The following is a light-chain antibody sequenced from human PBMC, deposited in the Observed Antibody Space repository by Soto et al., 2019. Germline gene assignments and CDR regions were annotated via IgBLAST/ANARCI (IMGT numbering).Light chain of an antibody. Sequence: EIVMTQYPATLSVSPGERATLSCRASQCFTTYFAWYQQKPGQAPRLLIXXAYXRATGIPARFSGSGSGTAFTLTSSSLETEDFAVESCQHRSNWPPERTFGQGTRLDIK. J-gene: IGKJ5*01. CDR1: QCFTTY. CDR3: QHRSNWPPERT. V-gene: IGKV3-11*01. CDR2: XAY.